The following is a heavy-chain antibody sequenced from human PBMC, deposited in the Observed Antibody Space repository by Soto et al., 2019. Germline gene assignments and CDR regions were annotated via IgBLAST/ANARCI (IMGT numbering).Heavy chain of an antibody. J-gene: IGHJ1*01. Sequence: DSVKGRFTISRDNSKNTLYLQMNSLRPEDTAVYYCARGDNYYDSSGYYLGGYFQRWGQGTLVTVSS. CDR3: ARGDNYYDSSGYYLGGYFQR. V-gene: IGHV3-30*01. D-gene: IGHD3-22*01.